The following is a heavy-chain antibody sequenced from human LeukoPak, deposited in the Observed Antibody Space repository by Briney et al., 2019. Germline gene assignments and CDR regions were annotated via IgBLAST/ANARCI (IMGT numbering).Heavy chain of an antibody. V-gene: IGHV3-7*01. J-gene: IGHJ4*02. CDR2: IKQDGSEI. D-gene: IGHD3-3*01. Sequence: QSGGSLRLSCAASGFTFSNYWMTWVRQAPGKGLEWVANIKQDGSEISYVDSVKGRFTISRDNAKNSLYLQMNSLRAEDTAVYYCARDPDYDFWTGPFDYWGQGTLVTVSS. CDR3: ARDPDYDFWTGPFDY. CDR1: GFTFSNYW.